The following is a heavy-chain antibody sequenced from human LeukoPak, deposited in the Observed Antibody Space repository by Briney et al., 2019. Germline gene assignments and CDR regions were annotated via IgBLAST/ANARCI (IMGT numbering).Heavy chain of an antibody. D-gene: IGHD3-10*01. V-gene: IGHV3-74*01. Sequence: GGSLRLSCAASGFSFSSSWMHWVRQAPGKGLVWVSRINSDGSSTSYADSVKGRFTISRDNAKNTLYLQMNSLRAEDTAVYYCAKAFYGSGGGSFDYWGQGTLVTVSS. J-gene: IGHJ4*02. CDR1: GFSFSSSW. CDR2: INSDGSST. CDR3: AKAFYGSGGGSFDY.